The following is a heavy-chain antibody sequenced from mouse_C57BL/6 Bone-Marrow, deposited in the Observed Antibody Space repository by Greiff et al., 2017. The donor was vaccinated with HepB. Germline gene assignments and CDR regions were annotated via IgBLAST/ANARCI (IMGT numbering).Heavy chain of an antibody. V-gene: IGHV5-6*01. CDR2: ISSGGSYT. CDR3: ARLYYFDY. J-gene: IGHJ2*01. CDR1: GFTFSSYG. Sequence: EVNVVESGGDLVKPGGSLKLSCAASGFTFSSYGMSWVRQTPDKRLEWVATISSGGSYTYYPDSVKGRFTISRDNAKNTLYLQMSSLKSEDTAMYYCARLYYFDYWGQGTTLTVSS.